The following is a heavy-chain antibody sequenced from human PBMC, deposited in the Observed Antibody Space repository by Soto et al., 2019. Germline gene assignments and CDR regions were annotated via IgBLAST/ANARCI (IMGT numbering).Heavy chain of an antibody. J-gene: IGHJ6*02. V-gene: IGHV3-9*01. CDR3: VPEIRVARTEGDYYGMDF. Sequence: EVQLVESGGALAQPGRSLRLSCEASGFTFDDYAMYWVRQAPGKGLEWVSSILWDSGSRGYAESVEGRFTISRDNAKNSLYLQMDGLRAEDTAIYYCVPEIRVARTEGDYYGMDFWGQGTTVIVSS. CDR2: ILWDSGSR. CDR1: GFTFDDYA. D-gene: IGHD5-12*01.